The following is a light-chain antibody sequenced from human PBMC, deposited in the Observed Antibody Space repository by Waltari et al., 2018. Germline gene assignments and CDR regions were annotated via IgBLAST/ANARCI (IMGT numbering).Light chain of an antibody. V-gene: IGKV3-20*01. CDR2: DAS. Sequence: EIVLTQSPGTLSLSPGERATLSCRASPSVGRTLAWYQQKPCQAPRLLIYDASTRATGIPDRVSGTGCWSDFSLSISRLAPEDISVYYCQKYGLLPGTFGQGTTVAIK. CDR1: PSVGRT. J-gene: IGKJ1*01. CDR3: QKYGLLPGT.